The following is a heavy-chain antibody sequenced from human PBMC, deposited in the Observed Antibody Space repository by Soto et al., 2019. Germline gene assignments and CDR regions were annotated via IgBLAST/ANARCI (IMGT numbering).Heavy chain of an antibody. Sequence: QLQLQESGPGLVKPSETLSLTCTVSGGSISSSSYYWGWIRQPPGKGLAWIGSIYYSGSTYYNPALKRRVTIPVDTSKTQYPLKLRSVAAADTAVYYCARAYGDQTAIDHWGQGTLVTGSS. J-gene: IGHJ4*02. V-gene: IGHV4-39*01. D-gene: IGHD4-17*01. CDR1: GGSISSSSYY. CDR2: IYYSGST. CDR3: ARAYGDQTAIDH.